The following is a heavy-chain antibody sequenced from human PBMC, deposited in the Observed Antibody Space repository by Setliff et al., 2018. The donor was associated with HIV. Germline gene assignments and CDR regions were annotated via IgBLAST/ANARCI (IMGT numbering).Heavy chain of an antibody. V-gene: IGHV4-61*09. D-gene: IGHD3-3*01. CDR3: AREREAWSAYDS. CDR2: IYTSGNSRYT. CDR1: GGSISSGSYY. Sequence: PSETLSLTCTVSGGSISSGSYYWSWMRQPAGKGLEWIGHIYTSGNSRYTNYNSSLESRVAISLDTSSNQFSLKLSSVTAADTAVYHCAREREAWSAYDSWGQGTLVTVSS. J-gene: IGHJ5*02.